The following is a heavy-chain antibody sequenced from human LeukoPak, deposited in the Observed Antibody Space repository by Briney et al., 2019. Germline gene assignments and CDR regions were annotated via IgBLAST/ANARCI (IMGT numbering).Heavy chain of an antibody. CDR2: ISGSGGST. CDR1: GFTFSSYA. J-gene: IGHJ4*02. V-gene: IGHV3-23*01. CDR3: AKDHPILTGYYGPNHFDY. Sequence: PGGSLRLSCAASGFTFSSYAMSWVRQAPGKGLEWVSAISGSGGSTYYADSVKGRFTISRDNSKNTLYLQMNSLRAEDTAVYYCAKDHPILTGYYGPNHFDYWGQGTLVTVSS. D-gene: IGHD3-9*01.